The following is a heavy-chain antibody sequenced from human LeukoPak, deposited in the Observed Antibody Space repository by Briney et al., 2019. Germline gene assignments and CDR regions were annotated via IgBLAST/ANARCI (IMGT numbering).Heavy chain of an antibody. Sequence: GGSLRLSCAASGFTFSSYWMSWVRQAPGEGLEWVANIKQDGSEKYYVDSVKGRFTISRDNAKNSLYLQMSSLRAEDTAVYYCARTYGDYPEFNRYFDLWGRGTLVTVSS. CDR2: IKQDGSEK. V-gene: IGHV3-7*01. CDR1: GFTFSSYW. J-gene: IGHJ2*01. D-gene: IGHD4-17*01. CDR3: ARTYGDYPEFNRYFDL.